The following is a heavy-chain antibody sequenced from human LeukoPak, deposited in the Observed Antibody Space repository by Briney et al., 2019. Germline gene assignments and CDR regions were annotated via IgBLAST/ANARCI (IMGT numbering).Heavy chain of an antibody. J-gene: IGHJ4*02. V-gene: IGHV3-48*04. D-gene: IGHD1-7*01. Sequence: GGSLTLSCAASGFTFSIYSMNWVRQAPGRGLEWLSYIGSSGTTTYYADSVKGRFTISRANAKNLLFLQMNSLRAEDTAVYYCARMNYVSTGWGAPFDNWGQGTLVTVSS. CDR2: IGSSGTTT. CDR3: ARMNYVSTGWGAPFDN. CDR1: GFTFSIYS.